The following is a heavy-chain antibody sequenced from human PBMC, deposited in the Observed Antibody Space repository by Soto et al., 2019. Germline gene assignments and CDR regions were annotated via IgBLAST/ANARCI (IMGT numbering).Heavy chain of an antibody. CDR2: IYPRDSDV. J-gene: IGHJ4*02. Sequence: GESLKISCKVFGDSFTGFWVGWVRQVPGKGLEWVASIYPRDSDVRYNPSFQGQVTISADRSTTTAYLQWSSLKASDTAIYYCARQHPLDSRVWYDWGQGTLVTVSS. V-gene: IGHV5-51*01. CDR1: GDSFTGFW. D-gene: IGHD6-19*01. CDR3: ARQHPLDSRVWYD.